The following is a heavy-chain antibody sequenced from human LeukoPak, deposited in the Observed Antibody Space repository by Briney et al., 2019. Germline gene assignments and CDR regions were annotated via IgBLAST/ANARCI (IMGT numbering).Heavy chain of an antibody. D-gene: IGHD4-23*01. Sequence: ASVKVSCKASGGTFSSYGISWVRQAPGQGLEWMGWISAYNGNTNYAQKLQGRVTMTTDTSTSTAYMELRSLRSDDTAVYYCARDLDGGNSCGDWGQGTLVTVSS. CDR3: ARDLDGGNSCGD. V-gene: IGHV1-18*01. CDR1: GGTFSSYG. J-gene: IGHJ4*02. CDR2: ISAYNGNT.